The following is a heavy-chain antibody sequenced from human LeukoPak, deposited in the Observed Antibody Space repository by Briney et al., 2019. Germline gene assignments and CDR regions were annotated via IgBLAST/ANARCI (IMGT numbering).Heavy chain of an antibody. J-gene: IGHJ4*02. CDR1: GFTFRIYE. D-gene: IGHD4/OR15-4a*01. Sequence: GGSLRLSCAASGFTFRIYEMNWVRQAPGKGLEWVAYISGSDNTIYYADSVKGRFTISRDNAKNSLYLQMNSLRAEDTAVYYCARDTLGEGEDANYAVYYFDYWGQGTVVTVSS. V-gene: IGHV3-48*03. CDR3: ARDTLGEGEDANYAVYYFDY. CDR2: ISGSDNTI.